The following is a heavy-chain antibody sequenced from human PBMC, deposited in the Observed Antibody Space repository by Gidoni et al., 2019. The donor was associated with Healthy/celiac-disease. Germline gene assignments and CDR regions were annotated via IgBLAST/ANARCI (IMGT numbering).Heavy chain of an antibody. Sequence: QVQLQESGPGLVKHSETLSLTCTVPGGSISSSYWSWIRQPPGKGLEWIGYIYYSGSTNYNPSLKSRVTISVDTSKNQFSLKLSSVTAADTAVYYCARVDYGDYEYYYYYYMDVWGKGTTVTVSS. J-gene: IGHJ6*03. V-gene: IGHV4-59*01. CDR1: GGSISSSY. CDR2: IYYSGST. D-gene: IGHD4-17*01. CDR3: ARVDYGDYEYYYYYYMDV.